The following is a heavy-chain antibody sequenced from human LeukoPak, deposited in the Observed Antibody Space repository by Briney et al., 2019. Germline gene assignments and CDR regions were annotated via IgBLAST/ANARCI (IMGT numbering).Heavy chain of an antibody. V-gene: IGHV4-38-2*02. CDR3: ARYSGSPTYYFDY. Sequence: PSETLSLTCIVSGYSISSGYYWGWIRQPPGKGLEWIGSIYHTGSTYYSPSLKSRITISVDTSKNQFSLKLSSVTAADTAVYYCARYSGSPTYYFDYWGQGTLVTVSS. D-gene: IGHD6-13*01. CDR2: IYHTGST. CDR1: GYSISSGYY. J-gene: IGHJ4*02.